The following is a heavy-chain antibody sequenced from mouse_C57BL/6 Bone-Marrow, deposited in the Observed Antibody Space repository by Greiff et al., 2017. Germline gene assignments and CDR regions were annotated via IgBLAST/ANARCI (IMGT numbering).Heavy chain of an antibody. CDR1: GYSITSGYY. V-gene: IGHV3-6*01. Sequence: EVQLQESGPGLVKPSQSLSLTCSVTGYSITSGYYWNWIRQFPGNKLEWMGYRSYDGSNNYNPSLKNRISITRDTSTNQFFLKLNSVTTEDTATYYCARDHEYYFDYWGQGTTLTVSS. CDR2: RSYDGSN. CDR3: ARDHEYYFDY. J-gene: IGHJ2*01.